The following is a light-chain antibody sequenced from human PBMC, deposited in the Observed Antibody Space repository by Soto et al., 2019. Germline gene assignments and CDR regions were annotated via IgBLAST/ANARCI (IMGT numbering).Light chain of an antibody. V-gene: IGKV1-39*01. Sequence: EIQMPQSPSPVSASVGDRLDSTCRASQSIGKFLNWYQQQPGPAPNVLISAASSLQSGVPSRFSGSGSGTEFTLTISSLQPEEFATDYCLQYNSLYTCGQG. CDR2: AAS. CDR1: QSIGKF. J-gene: IGKJ2*01. CDR3: LQYNSLYT.